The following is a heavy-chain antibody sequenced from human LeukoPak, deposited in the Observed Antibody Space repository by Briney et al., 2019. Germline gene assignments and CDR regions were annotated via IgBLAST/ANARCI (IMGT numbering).Heavy chain of an antibody. J-gene: IGHJ4*02. CDR2: IYHSGST. CDR1: GGSISSGGYY. Sequence: NSSETLSLTCTVSGGSISSGGYYWSWIRQPPGKGLEWIGYIYHSGSTYYNPSLKSRVTISVDRSKNQFSLKLSSVTAADTAVYYCARVRGSGSYYFDYWGQGTLVTVSS. CDR3: ARVRGSGSYYFDY. V-gene: IGHV4-30-2*01. D-gene: IGHD3-10*01.